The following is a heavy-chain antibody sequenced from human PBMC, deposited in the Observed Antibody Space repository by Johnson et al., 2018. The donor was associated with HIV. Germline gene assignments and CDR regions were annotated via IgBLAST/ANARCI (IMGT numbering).Heavy chain of an antibody. CDR1: GLSFSNFG. V-gene: IGHV3-30*03. CDR3: AREMVAAKDAFDI. Sequence: QVQLVESGGGVVQPGRSLRLSCAASGLSFSNFGMHWVRQTPGMGLEWVAVISYDGSNKYYPDSVKGRFTISRDNFKNTLYLQMDSLRAEDTAVYFCAREMVAAKDAFDIWGQGTMVTVSS. D-gene: IGHD2-15*01. J-gene: IGHJ3*02. CDR2: ISYDGSNK.